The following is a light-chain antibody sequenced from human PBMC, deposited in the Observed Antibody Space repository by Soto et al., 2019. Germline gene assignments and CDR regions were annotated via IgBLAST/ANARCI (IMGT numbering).Light chain of an antibody. CDR1: QSLYTN. CDR3: QQYHQWPIT. CDR2: AAS. J-gene: IGKJ5*01. Sequence: EIVLTQSPATQSVSPGATATLSCRASQSLYTNLAWYQQKPGQTPRVLIYAASTRATGIPGRFTGIGSGTEFTLTISSLQSEDFAVYYCQQYHQWPITFGQGTRLEIK. V-gene: IGKV3-15*01.